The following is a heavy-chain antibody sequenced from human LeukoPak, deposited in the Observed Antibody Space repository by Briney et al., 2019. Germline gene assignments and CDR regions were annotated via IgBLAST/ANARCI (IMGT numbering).Heavy chain of an antibody. D-gene: IGHD6-19*01. CDR3: ARVGYSSGWGKYYHYYGMDV. CDR1: GGTFSSYA. Sequence: ASVKVSCKASGGTFSSYAISWVRQAPGQGLEWMGGIIPIFGTANYAQEFQGRVTITADKSTSTAYMELSSLRSEDTAVYYCARVGYSSGWGKYYHYYGMDVWGKGTTVTVSS. V-gene: IGHV1-69*06. J-gene: IGHJ6*04. CDR2: IIPIFGTA.